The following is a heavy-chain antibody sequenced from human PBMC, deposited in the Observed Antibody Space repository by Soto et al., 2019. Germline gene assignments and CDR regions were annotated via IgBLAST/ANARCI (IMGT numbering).Heavy chain of an antibody. CDR2: ITSDTKTI. V-gene: IGHV3-48*02. CDR1: GFTFSVYS. Sequence: EVQLVESGGDLVQRGGSLRLSCVASGFTFSVYSMNWVRQAPGKGLEWFSYITSDTKTIKYADSVKGRFTISRDNAKNSVYLQMNRLRDEDKAGYYCARSVEGHFDYWGQGTVVTVSS. J-gene: IGHJ4*02. CDR3: ARSVEGHFDY. D-gene: IGHD6-19*01.